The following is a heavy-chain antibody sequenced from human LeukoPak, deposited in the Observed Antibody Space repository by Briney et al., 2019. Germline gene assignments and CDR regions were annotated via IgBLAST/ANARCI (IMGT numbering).Heavy chain of an antibody. V-gene: IGHV1-46*01. CDR1: GYTFTSYY. J-gene: IGHJ6*02. Sequence: GASVKVSCKASGYTFTSYYMHWVRQAPGQGLEWMGIINPSGGSTSYAQKFQGRVTMTRDTSTSTVYMELSSLRSEDTAVYYCARDGGSYHVVYYYYGMDVWGQGTTVTVSS. D-gene: IGHD3-16*02. CDR2: INPSGGST. CDR3: ARDGGSYHVVYYYYGMDV.